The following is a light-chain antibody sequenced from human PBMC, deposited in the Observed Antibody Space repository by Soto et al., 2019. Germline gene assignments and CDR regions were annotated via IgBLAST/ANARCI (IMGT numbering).Light chain of an antibody. V-gene: IGLV1-47*01. J-gene: IGLJ2*01. Sequence: QSVLTQPPSASGTPGQRVTISCSGSSSNIGINYVYWYQQLQGTAPKLLIFMNDQRHSGVPDRFSGSKSGTSASLAISGLRSEDEADYYCAAWDDSLSGHVVFGGGTKVTVL. CDR2: MND. CDR1: SSNIGINY. CDR3: AAWDDSLSGHVV.